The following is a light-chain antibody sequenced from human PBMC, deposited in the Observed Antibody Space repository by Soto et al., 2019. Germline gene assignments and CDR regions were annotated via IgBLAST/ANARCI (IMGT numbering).Light chain of an antibody. CDR2: KAS. CDR1: QSISIW. CDR3: QQYNSYPLT. J-gene: IGKJ4*01. V-gene: IGKV1-5*03. Sequence: DIQMTQSPSTLSASLGDRVTITCRASQSISIWLSWYQQKPGKAPKLLIYKASGLESGVPSRFSGSGSGTEFTLTIRSLQPDDFATYYCQQYNSYPLTFGGGTKVDIK.